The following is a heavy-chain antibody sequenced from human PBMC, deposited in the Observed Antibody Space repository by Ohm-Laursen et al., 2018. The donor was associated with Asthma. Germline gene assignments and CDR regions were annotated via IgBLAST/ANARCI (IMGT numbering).Heavy chain of an antibody. V-gene: IGHV4-31*03. CDR2: IYYSGST. J-gene: IGHJ6*02. D-gene: IGHD4-17*01. CDR3: ARDSTVTTNYGMDV. Sequence: SQTLSLTCTVSGGSISSGGYYWSWIRQHPGKGLEWIGYIYYSGSTYYNPSLKSRVTISVDTSKNQFSLKLSSVTAADTAVYYCARDSTVTTNYGMDVWGQGTTVTVSS. CDR1: GGSISSGGYY.